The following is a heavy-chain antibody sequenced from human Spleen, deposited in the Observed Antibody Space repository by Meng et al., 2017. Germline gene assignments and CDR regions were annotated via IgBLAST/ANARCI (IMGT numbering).Heavy chain of an antibody. V-gene: IGHV2-26*01. CDR3: ARIPIAPPVYYGMDV. CDR2: IFSNDEK. Sequence: SGPTLVKPTETLTLTCTVSGFSLSNARMGVSWIRQPPGKALEWLAHIFSNDEKSYSTSLKSRLTISKDTSKSQVVLTMTNMDPVDTATYYCARIPIAPPVYYGMDVWGQGTTVTVSS. J-gene: IGHJ6*02. CDR1: GFSLSNARMG. D-gene: IGHD6-13*01.